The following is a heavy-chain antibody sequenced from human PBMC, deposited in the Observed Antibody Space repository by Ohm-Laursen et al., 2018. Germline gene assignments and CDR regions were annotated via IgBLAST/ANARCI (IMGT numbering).Heavy chain of an antibody. CDR1: GFSFSSYA. CDR2: IGGDDRT. V-gene: IGHV3-23*01. J-gene: IGHJ4*02. D-gene: IGHD3-9*01. Sequence: SLRLSCTASGFSFSSYAVTWVRQAPGKGLEWVSAIGGDDRTHYADSVKGRFTISKDKSKNMLYLQMNSLKTEDTAVYYCTTQDAYDTIFDYWGQGTLVTVSS. CDR3: TTQDAYDTIFDY.